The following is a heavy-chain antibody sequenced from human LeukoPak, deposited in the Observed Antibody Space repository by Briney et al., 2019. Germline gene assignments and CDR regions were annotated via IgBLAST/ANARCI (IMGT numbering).Heavy chain of an antibody. D-gene: IGHD2-15*01. CDR2: ISSSGSAI. CDR3: ATLGRNYFDS. CDR1: RFTISDYY. V-gene: IGHV3-11*01. Sequence: PGGSLRLSCAASRFTISDYYMTWIRQAPGKGLEWVSYISSSGSAIYYADSVKGRFTVSRDNAKNSLYLQMSSLRAEDTAVYYCATLGRNYFDSWGQGSLVTVSS. J-gene: IGHJ4*02.